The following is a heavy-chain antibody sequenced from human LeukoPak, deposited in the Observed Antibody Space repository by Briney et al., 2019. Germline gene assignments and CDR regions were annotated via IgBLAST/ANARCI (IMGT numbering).Heavy chain of an antibody. J-gene: IGHJ5*02. V-gene: IGHV4-59*08. CDR3: AIWRDRGWFDP. CDR2: IYYTGST. Sequence: PSETLSLTCTVPGGSISSYYWSWIRQPPGKGLEWIGYIYYTGSTNYNPSLKSRVTISVDTSKNQFSLKLSSVTAADTAVYYCAIWRDRGWFDPWGQGTLVTVSS. CDR1: GGSISSYY. D-gene: IGHD3-16*01.